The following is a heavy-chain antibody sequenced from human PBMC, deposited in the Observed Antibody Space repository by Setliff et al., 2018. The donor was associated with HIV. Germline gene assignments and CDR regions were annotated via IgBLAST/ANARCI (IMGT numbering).Heavy chain of an antibody. CDR1: GGSISSRNHY. CDR3: ARGGFTGVTTHFQH. D-gene: IGHD4-17*01. Sequence: PSETLSLTCTVSGGSISSRNHYWGWIRQPPGKGLEWIGSIYYTGVTYYNPSLRSRVTISVDTSKKQFSLKLSSVTAADTAVYYCARGGFTGVTTHFQHWGRGTLVTVSS. V-gene: IGHV4-39*01. CDR2: IYYTGVT. J-gene: IGHJ1*01.